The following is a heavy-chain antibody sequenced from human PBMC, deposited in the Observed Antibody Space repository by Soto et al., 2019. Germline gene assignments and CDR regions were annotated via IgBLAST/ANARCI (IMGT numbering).Heavy chain of an antibody. CDR1: GGSFSGYY. D-gene: IGHD3-3*01. J-gene: IGHJ5*02. CDR3: ARRRCRVEIAFWSGGYCFDP. CDR2: INHSGST. V-gene: IGHV4-34*01. Sequence: SETLSLTCAVYGGSFSGYYWSWIRQPPGKGLEWIGEINHSGSTNYNPSLKSRVTISVDTSKNQFSLKLSSVNAADTAVYYCARRRCRVEIAFWSGGYCFDPWGQGTLVTVSS.